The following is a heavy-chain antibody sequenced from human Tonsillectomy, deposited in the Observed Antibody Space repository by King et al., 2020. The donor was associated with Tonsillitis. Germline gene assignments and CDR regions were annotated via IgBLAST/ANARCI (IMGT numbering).Heavy chain of an antibody. D-gene: IGHD3-10*01. CDR1: GFTFSTFG. J-gene: IGHJ6*02. CDR3: VRGGGIIVGDGYYYYGIDV. V-gene: IGHV3-33*05. CDR2: ISYDGSDK. Sequence: VQLVESGGGVVQPGRSLRLSCGASGFTFSTFGMHWVRQAPGRGLEWVAHISYDGSDKFYADSVKGRFTISRDNSKHTRSLRMNILRDEDTAMYYCVRGGGIIVGDGYYYYGIDVWGRGTTVAVSS.